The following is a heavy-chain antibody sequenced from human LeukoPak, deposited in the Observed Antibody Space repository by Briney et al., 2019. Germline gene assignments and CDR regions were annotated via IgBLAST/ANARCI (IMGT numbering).Heavy chain of an antibody. CDR1: GGSIRSYY. CDR2: IYPSGST. J-gene: IGHJ4*02. D-gene: IGHD2-21*01. Sequence: NPSETLSLTCTVSGGSIRSYYWSWIRQPAGKGLEWIGRIYPSGSTNYNPSLQGRVTMSVDTSKNQFSLKLSSVTAADTAIYYCARAASGLLLDWGQRTLVTVSS. V-gene: IGHV4-4*07. CDR3: ARAASGLLLD.